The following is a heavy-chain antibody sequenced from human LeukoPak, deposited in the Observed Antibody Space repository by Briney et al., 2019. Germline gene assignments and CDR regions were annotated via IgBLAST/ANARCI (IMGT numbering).Heavy chain of an antibody. V-gene: IGHV3-23*01. CDR2: IIGSGDNT. J-gene: IGHJ4*02. CDR3: ARGQMATLDF. Sequence: GGSLRLSCAASGFTFSTSAMSWVRQAPGKGREWVSVIIGSGDNTYYADSVKGRFTISRDKSKNTLYLQMNSLRAEDTAVYYCARGQMATLDFWGQGSLVTVSS. CDR1: GFTFSTSA. D-gene: IGHD5-24*01.